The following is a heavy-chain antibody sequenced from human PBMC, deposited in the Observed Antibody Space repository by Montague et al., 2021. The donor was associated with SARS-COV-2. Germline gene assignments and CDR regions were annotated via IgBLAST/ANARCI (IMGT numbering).Heavy chain of an antibody. CDR2: IYSGGDT. J-gene: IGHJ3*02. D-gene: IGHD1-26*01. V-gene: IGHV3-53*01. CDR1: GFTVNSNY. CDR3: ARGGVGATWAFDI. Sequence: SLRLSCAASGFTVNSNYMSWVRQAPGKGLEWVALIYSGGDTTYAVSVRDRFTISRDNSKNTLYLQMNSLRVEDTGVFYCARGGVGATWAFDIWGQGTMVTVSP.